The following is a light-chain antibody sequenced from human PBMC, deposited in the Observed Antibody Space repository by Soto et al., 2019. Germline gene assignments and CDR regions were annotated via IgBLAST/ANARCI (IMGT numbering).Light chain of an antibody. CDR3: GTWDSSLSSWV. CDR2: DNN. CDR1: YPNIGNNY. Sequence: QSVLTQPPSVSAAPGQRVTISCSGSYPNIGNNYVSWYQQFPGTAPKLLIYDNNKRPSGTPDRFSGSKSGTSATLGITGLQTGDEADYYCGTWDSSLSSWVFGGGTKLTVL. J-gene: IGLJ3*02. V-gene: IGLV1-51*01.